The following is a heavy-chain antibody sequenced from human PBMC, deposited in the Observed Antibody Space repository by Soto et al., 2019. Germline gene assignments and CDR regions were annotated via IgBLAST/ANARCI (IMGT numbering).Heavy chain of an antibody. CDR2: IDPSDSYT. D-gene: IGHD3-22*01. V-gene: IGHV5-10-1*01. CDR3: ARSPYDSSGYSAFDI. Sequence: EVQLVQSGAEVKKPGESLRISCKGSGYSFTSYWISWVRQMPGKGLEWMGRIDPSDSYTNYSPSFQGHVTISADKSISNAYLQWSNLKASDTAMYYCARSPYDSSGYSAFDIWGQGTMVTVSS. CDR1: GYSFTSYW. J-gene: IGHJ3*02.